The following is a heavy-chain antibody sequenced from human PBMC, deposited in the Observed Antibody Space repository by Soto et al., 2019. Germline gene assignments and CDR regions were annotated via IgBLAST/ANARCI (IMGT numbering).Heavy chain of an antibody. CDR3: AREDYGDYGCDY. J-gene: IGHJ4*02. CDR1: GFIFSSYS. CDR2: ISSSSSYI. V-gene: IGHV3-21*01. D-gene: IGHD4-17*01. Sequence: EVQLVESGGGLVKPGGSPRLSCAASGFIFSSYSMNWVRQAPGKGLEWVSSISSSSSYIYYADSVKGRFTISRDNAKNSLYLQMNSLRAEDTAVYYCAREDYGDYGCDYWGQGTLVTVSS.